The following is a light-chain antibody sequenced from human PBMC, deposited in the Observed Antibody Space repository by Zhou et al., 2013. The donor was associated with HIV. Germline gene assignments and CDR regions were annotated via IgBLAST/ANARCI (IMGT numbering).Light chain of an antibody. J-gene: IGKJ4*01. CDR3: QQYYNWPLT. CDR2: GAS. Sequence: EIVMTQSPGTLSVSPGETATLTCRASQSVGITLAWYQQKPDQAPRLLISGASTRATGIPDRFSGSGSGADFTLTISSLQSEDFAVYYCQQYYNWPLTFGGGTKVEI. CDR1: QSVGIT. V-gene: IGKV3-15*01.